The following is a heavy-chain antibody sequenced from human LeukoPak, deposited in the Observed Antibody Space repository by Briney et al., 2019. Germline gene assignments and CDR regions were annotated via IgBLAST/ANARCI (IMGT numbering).Heavy chain of an antibody. CDR1: GFTFSSYS. D-gene: IGHD3-9*01. Sequence: PGTSLRLSCVASGFTFSSYSMNWVRQAPGKGLEWVSSISSSSSYIYYADSVKGRFTISRDNAKNSLYLQMNSLRAEDTAVYYCAANYDILTGYYTNWGQGTLVTVSS. CDR3: AANYDILTGYYTN. J-gene: IGHJ4*02. V-gene: IGHV3-21*01. CDR2: ISSSSSYI.